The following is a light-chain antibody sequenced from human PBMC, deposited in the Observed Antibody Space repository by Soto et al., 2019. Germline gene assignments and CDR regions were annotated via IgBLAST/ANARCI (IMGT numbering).Light chain of an antibody. Sequence: QLVLTQSPSASASLGASVKLTCTLSSGHSNYVIAWHQQQPEKGPRYLMKLNSDGSHSKGDGIPDRFSGSSSGAERYLTISSLQSEDEADYYCQTWDTGIRVFGGGTKLPS. CDR3: QTWDTGIRV. V-gene: IGLV4-69*01. CDR2: LNSDGSH. CDR1: SGHSNYV. J-gene: IGLJ2*01.